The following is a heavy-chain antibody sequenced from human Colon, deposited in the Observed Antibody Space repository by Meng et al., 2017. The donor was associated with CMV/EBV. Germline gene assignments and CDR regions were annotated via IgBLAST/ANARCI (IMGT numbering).Heavy chain of an antibody. J-gene: IGHJ6*02. D-gene: IGHD3-3*01. CDR3: ARDSYDFWSGYYYYYGMDV. Sequence: GESLKISCAASGFTFINYWMTWVRQAPGKGLVWVSRINSDGSSTSYADSVKGRFTISRDNAKNTLYLQMNSLRAEDTAVYYCARDSYDFWSGYYYYYGMDVWGQGTTVTVSS. CDR2: INSDGSST. CDR1: GFTFINYW. V-gene: IGHV3-74*01.